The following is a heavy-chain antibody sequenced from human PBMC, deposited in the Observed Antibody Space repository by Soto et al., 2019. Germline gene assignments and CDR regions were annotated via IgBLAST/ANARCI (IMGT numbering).Heavy chain of an antibody. V-gene: IGHV1-8*01. CDR3: ARGRNPYYYYYYMDV. CDR1: GYTFTSYD. Sequence: ASVKVSCKASGYTFTSYDINWVRQATGQGLEWMGWMNPNSGNTGYAQKFQGRVTMTRNTSISTAYMELSSLRSEDTAVYYCARGRNPYYYYYYMDVWGKGTTVTVSS. CDR2: MNPNSGNT. J-gene: IGHJ6*03.